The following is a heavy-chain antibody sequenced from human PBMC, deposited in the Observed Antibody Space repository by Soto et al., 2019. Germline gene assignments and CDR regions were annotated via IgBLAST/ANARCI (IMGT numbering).Heavy chain of an antibody. Sequence: ASVKVSCKVSGYTLTELSMHWVRQAPGKGLEWMGGFDPEDGETIYAQKFQGRVTMTEDTSTDTAYMELSSLRSEDTAVYYCAGCYYGLGSYHYYYGMDVWGQGTTVTVSS. CDR1: GYTLTELS. V-gene: IGHV1-24*01. D-gene: IGHD3-10*01. CDR2: FDPEDGET. CDR3: AGCYYGLGSYHYYYGMDV. J-gene: IGHJ6*02.